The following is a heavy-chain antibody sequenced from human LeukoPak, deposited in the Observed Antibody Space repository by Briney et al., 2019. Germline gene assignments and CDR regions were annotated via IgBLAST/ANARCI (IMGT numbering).Heavy chain of an antibody. CDR3: ARDWYYGSGSYINYYYGVDV. J-gene: IGHJ6*02. V-gene: IGHV1-18*01. CDR2: ISAYNGNT. CDR1: GYTFTSYG. D-gene: IGHD3-10*01. Sequence: ASVKVSCKASGYTFTSYGISWVRQAPGQGLEWMGWISAYNGNTNYAQKLQGRVTMTTDTSTSTAYMELRSLRSDDTAVYYCARDWYYGSGSYINYYYGVDVWGQGTTVTVSS.